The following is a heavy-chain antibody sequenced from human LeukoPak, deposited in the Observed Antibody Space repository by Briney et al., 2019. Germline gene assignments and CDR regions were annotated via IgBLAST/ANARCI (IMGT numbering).Heavy chain of an antibody. J-gene: IGHJ6*03. CDR1: GFTFSDYD. V-gene: IGHV3-11*01. CDR3: ARDPLPGSGYMDV. Sequence: GGSLRLSCAASGFTFSDYDKSWIRQAPGKGLEWVSYIRSSGSTIYYADSVKGRFTISRDNAKNSLYLQMNSLRAEDTAVYYCARDPLPGSGYMDVWGKGTTVTVSS. CDR2: IRSSGSTI.